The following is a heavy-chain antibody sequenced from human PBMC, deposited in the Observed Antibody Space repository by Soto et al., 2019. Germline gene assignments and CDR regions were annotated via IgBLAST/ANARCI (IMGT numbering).Heavy chain of an antibody. CDR2: INPNNGDT. D-gene: IGHD3-10*01. V-gene: IGHV1-2*02. CDR1: GYFFTSHY. Sequence: QVQLVQSGAEVEKPGASVKVSCKTSGYFFTSHYIHWVRLAPGRGLVWMGGINPNNGDTNSPPKFQGRVTMTSDTSISTAYMEMSGLRSDDTALYYCAREITYGGGSFSLGLWGQGTLVTVSS. J-gene: IGHJ4*02. CDR3: AREITYGGGSFSLGL.